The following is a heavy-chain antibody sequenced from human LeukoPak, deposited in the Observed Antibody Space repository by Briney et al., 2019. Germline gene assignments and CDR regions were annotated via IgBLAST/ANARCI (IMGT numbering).Heavy chain of an antibody. CDR1: GGSISSSSYY. D-gene: IGHD6-13*01. V-gene: IGHV4-39*01. CDR2: IYYSGST. Sequence: SETLSLTCTVSGGSISSSSYYWGWIRQPPGKGLEWIGSIYYSGSTYYNPSLKSRVTISVDTSKNQFSLKLSSVTAADTAVYYCARQGIAATWFDPWGQGTLVTVSS. J-gene: IGHJ5*02. CDR3: ARQGIAATWFDP.